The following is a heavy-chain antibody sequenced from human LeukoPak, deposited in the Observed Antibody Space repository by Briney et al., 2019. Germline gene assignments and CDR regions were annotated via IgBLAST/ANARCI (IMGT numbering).Heavy chain of an antibody. Sequence: ASVKVSCTASASTFTCYSMHWVRQAPAQGLEWMGWLNPNSGGTNYAQKFQGRVTMTRDTSISTAYMELSRLRSDDTAVYYCASAGITMVRGVTRNYYGMDVWGQGTTVTVSS. CDR2: LNPNSGGT. D-gene: IGHD3-10*01. CDR3: ASAGITMVRGVTRNYYGMDV. V-gene: IGHV1-2*02. CDR1: ASTFTCYS. J-gene: IGHJ6*02.